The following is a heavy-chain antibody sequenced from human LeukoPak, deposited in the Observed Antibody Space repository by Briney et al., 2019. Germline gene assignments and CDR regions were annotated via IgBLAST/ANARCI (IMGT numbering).Heavy chain of an antibody. CDR1: GYTFTGYY. V-gene: IGHV1-2*02. J-gene: IGHJ6*03. D-gene: IGHD1-26*01. CDR2: INPNSGGT. CDR3: ARVEWEPGEYMDV. Sequence: ASVKVSCKASGYTFTGYYMHWVRQAPGQGLEWMGWINPNSGGTNYAQKFQGRVTMTRDTSISTAYMELSRLRPDDTAVYYCARVEWEPGEYMDVWGKGTTVTVSS.